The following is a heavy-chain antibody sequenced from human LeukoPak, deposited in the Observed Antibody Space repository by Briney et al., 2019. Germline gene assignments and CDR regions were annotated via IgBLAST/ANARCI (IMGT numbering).Heavy chain of an antibody. V-gene: IGHV1-2*02. CDR2: INPNSGGT. Sequence: ASVKVSCKASGYTFTGYYMHWVRQAPGQGLEWMGWINPNSGGTNYAQKFQGRVTMTRDTSISTAYMELSRLRSDDTAVYYCATALVGRKKADWFDPWGQGTLVTVSS. CDR3: ATALVGRKKADWFDP. J-gene: IGHJ5*02. CDR1: GYTFTGYY. D-gene: IGHD6-6*01.